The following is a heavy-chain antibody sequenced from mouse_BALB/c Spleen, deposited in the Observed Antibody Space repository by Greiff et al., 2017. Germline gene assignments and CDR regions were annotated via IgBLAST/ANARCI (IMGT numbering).Heavy chain of an antibody. CDR1: GYTFTSYW. Sequence: VQGVESGAELAKPGASVKMSCKASGYTFTSYWMHWVKQRPGQGLEWIGYINPSTGYTEYNQKFKDKATLTADKSSSTAYMQLSSLTSEDSAVYYCARRGAVDYWGQGTTLTVSS. J-gene: IGHJ2*01. V-gene: IGHV1-7*01. CDR3: ARRGAVDY. CDR2: INPSTGYT.